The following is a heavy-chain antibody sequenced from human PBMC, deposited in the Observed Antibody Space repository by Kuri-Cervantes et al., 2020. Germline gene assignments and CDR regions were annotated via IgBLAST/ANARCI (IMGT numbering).Heavy chain of an antibody. D-gene: IGHD3-9*01. CDR1: GYTFTSYG. CDR3: ARDVGLYYDILTGYPSSFSYHHYYGMDV. V-gene: IGHV1-18*01. J-gene: IGHJ6*02. Sequence: ASVKVSCKASGYTFTSYGSSWVRQAPGQGLEWMGWISAYNGNTNYAQKLQGRVTMTTDTSTSTAYMELRSLRSDDTAVYYCARDVGLYYDILTGYPSSFSYHHYYGMDVRGQGTTVTVSS. CDR2: ISAYNGNT.